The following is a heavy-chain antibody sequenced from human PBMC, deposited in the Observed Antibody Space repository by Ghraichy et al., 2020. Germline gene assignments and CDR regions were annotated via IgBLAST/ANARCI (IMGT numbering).Heavy chain of an antibody. CDR2: INHSGST. D-gene: IGHD6-25*01. CDR3: ARGRIAAGRAPRQRVGVNYFDY. Sequence: SETLSLTCAVYGGSFSGYYWSWIRQPPGKGLEWIGEINHSGSTNYNPSLKSRVTISVDTSKNQFSLKLSSVTAADTAVYYCARGRIAAGRAPRQRVGVNYFDYWGQGTLVTVSS. CDR1: GGSFSGYY. J-gene: IGHJ4*02. V-gene: IGHV4-34*01.